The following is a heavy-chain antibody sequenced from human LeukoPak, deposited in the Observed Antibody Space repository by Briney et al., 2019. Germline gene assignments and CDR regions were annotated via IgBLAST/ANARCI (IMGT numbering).Heavy chain of an antibody. CDR1: RFPFSVYE. CDR2: IASSGTTK. Sequence: GGSLRLSCAVSRFPFSVYEMNWVRQAPGKGLAWVSNIASSGTTKYYADSVKGRFSISRDNAKSSLYLQMNSLRVEDTAVYYCTLLAVASDFDYWGQGALVTVSS. D-gene: IGHD6-19*01. CDR3: TLLAVASDFDY. V-gene: IGHV3-48*03. J-gene: IGHJ4*02.